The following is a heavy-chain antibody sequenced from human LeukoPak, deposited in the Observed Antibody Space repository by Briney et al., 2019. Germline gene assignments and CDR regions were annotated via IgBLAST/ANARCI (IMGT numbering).Heavy chain of an antibody. CDR2: ISHTGDT. D-gene: IGHD2-2*01. Sequence: SETLSLTCTVSGGSLIGDKSYWAWIRQAPGKALEWIGTISHTGDTYYNPALLSRLTMSVQTSTNQFYLRLASVSASDTAIYYCAGNTATSTMHYWGQRILVTLS. CDR3: AGNTATSTMHY. CDR1: GGSLIGDKSY. J-gene: IGHJ4*02. V-gene: IGHV4-39*01.